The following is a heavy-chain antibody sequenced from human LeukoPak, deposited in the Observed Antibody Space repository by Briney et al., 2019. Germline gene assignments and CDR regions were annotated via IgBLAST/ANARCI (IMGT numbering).Heavy chain of an antibody. CDR1: GYTFTSYG. Sequence: ASVKVSCKASGYTFTSYGISWVRQAPGQGLEWMGWISAYNGNANYAQKLQGRVTMTTDTSTSTAYMELRSLRSDDTAVYYCARVTSGVMVYADFDYWAREPWSPSPQ. J-gene: IGHJ4*02. D-gene: IGHD2-8*01. CDR3: ARVTSGVMVYADFDY. V-gene: IGHV1-18*01. CDR2: ISAYNGNA.